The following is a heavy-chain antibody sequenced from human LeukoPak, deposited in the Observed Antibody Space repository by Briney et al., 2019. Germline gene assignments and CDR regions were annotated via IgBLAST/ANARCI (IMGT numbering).Heavy chain of an antibody. Sequence: RPGGSLRLSCAASGFTFSNYAMTWVRHAPGKGLEWVSAISGSDGSTYYSDSVTGRFTISRDNSKNTLYLQMSSLRTDDTAVYYCAKDGYDFWSGYQIDFWGQGALVTVSS. CDR1: GFTFSNYA. V-gene: IGHV3-23*01. J-gene: IGHJ4*02. CDR2: ISGSDGST. CDR3: AKDGYDFWSGYQIDF. D-gene: IGHD3-3*01.